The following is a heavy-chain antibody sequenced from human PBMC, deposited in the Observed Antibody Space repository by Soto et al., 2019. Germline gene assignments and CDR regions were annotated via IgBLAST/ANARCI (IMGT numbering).Heavy chain of an antibody. D-gene: IGHD2-2*01. V-gene: IGHV1-69*13. CDR1: GGTFSSYA. CDR2: IIPIFGTA. Sequence: AVKVSCKASGGTFSSYAISWVRQAPGQGLEWMGGIIPIFGTANYAQKFQGRVTITADESTSTAYMELSSLRSEDTAVYYCARAVKMVVPAAANWFDPWGQGTLVTVSS. CDR3: ARAVKMVVPAAANWFDP. J-gene: IGHJ5*02.